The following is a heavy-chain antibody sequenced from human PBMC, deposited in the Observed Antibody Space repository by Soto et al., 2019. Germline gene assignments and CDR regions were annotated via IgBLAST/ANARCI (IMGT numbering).Heavy chain of an antibody. V-gene: IGHV1-8*01. CDR2: MNPNSGNT. J-gene: IGHJ4*02. D-gene: IGHD1-26*01. CDR1: GYTFTSYD. CDR3: AGEQVGANDY. Sequence: QVQLVQSGAEVKKPGASVKVSCKASGYTFTSYDINWVRQATGQGLEWMGWMNPNSGNTGYAQKFQGRVTMTRNTSISTAYMELHGLSSEDTAVYYGAGEQVGANDYWGQGTLVTVSS.